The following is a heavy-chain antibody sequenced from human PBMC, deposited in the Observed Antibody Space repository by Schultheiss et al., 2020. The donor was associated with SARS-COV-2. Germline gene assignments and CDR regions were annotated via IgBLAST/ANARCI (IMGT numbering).Heavy chain of an antibody. V-gene: IGHV4-34*01. CDR3: ARGLRKQWLDY. Sequence: SETLSLTCTVSGGSISSYYWSWIRQPPGKGLEWIGEINHSGSTNHNPSLKSRVTISVDTSKNQFSLKLSSVTAADTAVYYCARGLRKQWLDYWGQGTLVTVSS. J-gene: IGHJ4*02. CDR1: GGSISSYY. D-gene: IGHD6-19*01. CDR2: INHSGST.